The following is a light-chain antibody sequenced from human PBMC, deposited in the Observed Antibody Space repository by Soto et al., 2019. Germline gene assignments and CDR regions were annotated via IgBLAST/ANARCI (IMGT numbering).Light chain of an antibody. CDR1: SSDVGAKDY. V-gene: IGLV2-14*01. CDR3: GSFTTTTTHVV. CDR2: DVY. J-gene: IGLJ2*01. Sequence: QSVLTQPASVSGSPGQSITISCTGTSSDVGAKDYVSWYQKYPGEAPKLIISDVYDRPSGVSNRYSGSKSGNTASLTISGLQAEDEADYYCGSFTTTTTHVVFGGGTKLTVL.